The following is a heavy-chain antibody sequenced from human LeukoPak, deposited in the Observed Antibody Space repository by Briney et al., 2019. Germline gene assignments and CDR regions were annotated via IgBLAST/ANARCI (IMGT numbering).Heavy chain of an antibody. CDR3: ARALLFCGDYFDY. D-gene: IGHD3-10*01. J-gene: IGHJ4*02. V-gene: IGHV1-3*01. CDR1: GYTFTSYA. CDR2: INAGNGNT. Sequence: ASVKVSCKASGYTFTSYAMHWVRQAPGQRLEWMGWINAGNGNTKYSQKFQGRVTITRDTSASTAYMELSSLRSEDTAVYYCARALLFCGDYFDYWGQGTLVTVSS.